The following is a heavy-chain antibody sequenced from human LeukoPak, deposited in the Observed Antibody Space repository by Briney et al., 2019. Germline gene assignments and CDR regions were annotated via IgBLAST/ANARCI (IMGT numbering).Heavy chain of an antibody. V-gene: IGHV3-23*01. CDR2: ISGSGGST. Sequence: GGSLRLSCAASGFTFSSYAMSWVRQAPGKGLEWVSAISGSGGSTYYADSVKGRFTISRDNSRNTLYLQMNSLRAEDTAVYYCAKDSSLPTYYYDSSGYSSTCNFDYWGQGTLVTVSS. CDR3: AKDSSLPTYYYDSSGYSSTCNFDY. J-gene: IGHJ4*02. CDR1: GFTFSSYA. D-gene: IGHD3-22*01.